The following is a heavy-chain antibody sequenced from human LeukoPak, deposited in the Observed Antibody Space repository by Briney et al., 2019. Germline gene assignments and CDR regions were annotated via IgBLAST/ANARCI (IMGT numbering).Heavy chain of an antibody. D-gene: IGHD4-17*01. CDR3: AKGCWVTRAPFDY. CDR2: ISYDGSNK. CDR1: GFTFSSYG. V-gene: IGHV3-30*18. Sequence: PGGSLRLSCAASGFTFSSYGMHWVRQAPGKGLEWVAVISYDGSNKYYADSVKGRFTISRDNSKNTLYLQMNSLRAEDTAVYCCAKGCWVTRAPFDYWGQGTLVTVSS. J-gene: IGHJ4*02.